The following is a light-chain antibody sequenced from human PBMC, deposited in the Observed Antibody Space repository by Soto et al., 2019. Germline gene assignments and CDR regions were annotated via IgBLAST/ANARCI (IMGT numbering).Light chain of an antibody. CDR1: SSNIGGNS. V-gene: IGLV1-51*01. CDR2: DDN. CDR3: GSWDSSLSAYV. Sequence: QSGLTQPPAVSGAPEQKVTISCSGSSSNIGGNSVSWYQQLPGTAPKLLIYDDNKRPSGIPDRFSGSKSGTSATLGITGFQTGDEADYYCGSWDSSLSAYVFGTGTKVT. J-gene: IGLJ1*01.